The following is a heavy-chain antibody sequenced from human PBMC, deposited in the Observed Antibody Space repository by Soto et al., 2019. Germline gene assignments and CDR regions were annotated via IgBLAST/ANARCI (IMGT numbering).Heavy chain of an antibody. CDR2: IYHSGST. CDR3: ARVATMVRGVIIIEAVCYYGMDV. Sequence: SETLSLTCAVSGGSISSSNWWSWVRQPPGKGLEWIGEIYHSGSTNYNPPLKSRVTISVDKSKNQFSLKLSSVTAADTAVYYCARVATMVRGVIIIEAVCYYGMDVWGQGTTVTVSS. V-gene: IGHV4-4*02. J-gene: IGHJ6*02. CDR1: GGSISSSNW. D-gene: IGHD3-10*01.